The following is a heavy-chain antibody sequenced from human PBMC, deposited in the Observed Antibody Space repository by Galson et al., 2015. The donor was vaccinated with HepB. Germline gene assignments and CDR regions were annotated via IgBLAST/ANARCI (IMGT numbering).Heavy chain of an antibody. CDR2: VHPNSGGP. CDR3: ARDGGPDSSGWYVWFDP. CDR1: GYTFTGYY. Sequence: SVKVSCKASGYTFTGYYMHWVRQAPGQGLEWMGRVHPNSGGPHSAQKFQGRVTLTRETSISTAYMALSRLSSDATAVYYCARDGGPDSSGWYVWFDPWGQGTLVTVSS. V-gene: IGHV1-2*06. J-gene: IGHJ5*02. D-gene: IGHD6-19*01.